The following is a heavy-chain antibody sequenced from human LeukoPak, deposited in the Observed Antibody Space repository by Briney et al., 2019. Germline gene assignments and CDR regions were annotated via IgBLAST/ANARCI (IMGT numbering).Heavy chain of an antibody. CDR1: GYSISSGYY. CDR3: ARVICSGGSCRFDY. V-gene: IGHV4-38-2*02. CDR2: IYNSGST. J-gene: IGHJ4*02. Sequence: SETLSLTCTVSGYSISSGYYWGWIRQPPGKGLEWIGYIYNSGSTNYNPSLKSRVTMSVDTSKNKFSLKLSSVTAADTAVYYCARVICSGGSCRFDYWGQGTLVTVSS. D-gene: IGHD2-15*01.